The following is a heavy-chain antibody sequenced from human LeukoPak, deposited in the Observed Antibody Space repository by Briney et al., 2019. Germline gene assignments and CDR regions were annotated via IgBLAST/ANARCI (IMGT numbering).Heavy chain of an antibody. J-gene: IGHJ4*02. CDR3: AKRSGYTTGWFFDF. CDR1: GLTFSSYA. V-gene: IGHV3-23*01. CDR2: ISGSGDNT. Sequence: GGSLRLSCAASGLTFSSYAMSWVRQAPGKGLEWVSSISGSGDNTYYAESVEGRFTISRENSKNTLFLQMNSLRAEDTAVFYCAKRSGYTTGWFFDFWGQGTLVTVSS. D-gene: IGHD6-19*01.